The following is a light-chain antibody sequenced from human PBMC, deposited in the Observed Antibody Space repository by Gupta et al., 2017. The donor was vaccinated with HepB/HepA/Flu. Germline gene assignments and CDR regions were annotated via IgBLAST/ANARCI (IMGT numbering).Light chain of an antibody. CDR3: NSETSSSNRVV. CDR1: SSDVGGYNY. J-gene: IGLJ2*01. V-gene: IGLV2-14*03. CDR2: DVS. Sequence: QSALTQPASVSGSPGPSITISFTGTSSDVGGYNYVSWYQQHPGEAPKLMIYDVSNRHSGVANRFSGSKYGNTASITIAGLQAEDEADYYCNSETSSSNRVVFGGGTKLTVL.